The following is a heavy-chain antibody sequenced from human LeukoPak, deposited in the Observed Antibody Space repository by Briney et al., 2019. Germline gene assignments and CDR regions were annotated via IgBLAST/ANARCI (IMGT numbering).Heavy chain of an antibody. Sequence: GGSLRLSCAASGFTFSRYEMNWVRQAPGKGLEWVGVIWYDESNKYYADSVKGRFTITRDNSKNTLYLQMNSRRAEDTALYYCASAGQQLVDWCGPWGQGTRVSV. CDR2: IWYDESNK. D-gene: IGHD6-13*01. V-gene: IGHV3-33*08. J-gene: IGHJ5*02. CDR1: GFTFSRYE. CDR3: ASAGQQLVDWCGP.